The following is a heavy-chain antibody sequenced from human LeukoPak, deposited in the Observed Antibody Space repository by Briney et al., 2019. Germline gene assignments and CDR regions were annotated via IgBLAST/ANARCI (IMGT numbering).Heavy chain of an antibody. CDR3: ARVTPSGWELPGTAFDI. V-gene: IGHV1-18*01. CDR1: GYTFTSYG. D-gene: IGHD1-26*01. J-gene: IGHJ3*02. Sequence: ASVKVSCKASGYTFTSYGISWVRQAPGQGLEWMGWISAYNGNTNYAQKLQGRVTMTTDTSTSTAYMELRSLRSDDTAVYYCARVTPSGWELPGTAFDIWGQGTMVTVSS. CDR2: ISAYNGNT.